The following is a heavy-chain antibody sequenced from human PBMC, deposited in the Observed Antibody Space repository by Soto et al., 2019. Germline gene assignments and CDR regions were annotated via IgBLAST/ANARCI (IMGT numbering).Heavy chain of an antibody. CDR3: AKDKGPTDVYYFDY. Sequence: QVQLVESGGGVVQPGRSLRLSCAASGFTFSSYGMHWVRQAPGKGLECVAVISYDGSNKYYADSVKGRFTISRDNSKNTLYLQMNSLRAEDTAVYYCAKDKGPTDVYYFDYWGQGTLVTVSS. V-gene: IGHV3-30*18. CDR2: ISYDGSNK. CDR1: GFTFSSYG. J-gene: IGHJ4*02.